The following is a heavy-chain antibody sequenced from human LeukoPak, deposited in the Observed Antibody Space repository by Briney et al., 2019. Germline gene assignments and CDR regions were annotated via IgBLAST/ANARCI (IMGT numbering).Heavy chain of an antibody. CDR1: GYTFTGYY. CDR2: INPNSGGT. V-gene: IGHV1-2*02. J-gene: IGHJ5*02. Sequence: ASVKVSCKASGYTFTGYYMHWVRQAPRQGREWMGWINPNSGGTNYAQKFQGRGTMTRDTSISTAYMELSRLRSDDTAVYYCARDIVMVTYWFDPWGQGTLVTVSA. D-gene: IGHD5-18*01. CDR3: ARDIVMVTYWFDP.